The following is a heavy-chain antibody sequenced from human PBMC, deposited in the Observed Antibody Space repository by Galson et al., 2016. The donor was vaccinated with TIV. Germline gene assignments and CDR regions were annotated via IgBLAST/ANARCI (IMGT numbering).Heavy chain of an antibody. CDR1: TYTSTNYY. V-gene: IGHV1-46*01. CDR2: ISPSGTRT. J-gene: IGHJ4*02. Sequence: SVKVSCKASTYTSTNYYMHWVRQAPGQGLEWMGIISPSGTRTTFAQNFQGRLTMTRDTSTSTVYMDLSSLKSEDTAVYYCAGGGTDYGARGIFDYWGQETLVTVSS. D-gene: IGHD4-17*01. CDR3: AGGGTDYGARGIFDY.